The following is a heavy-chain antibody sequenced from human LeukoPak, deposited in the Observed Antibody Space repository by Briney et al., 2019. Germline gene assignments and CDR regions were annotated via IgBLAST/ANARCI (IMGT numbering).Heavy chain of an antibody. CDR3: ARDVAGYGY. CDR1: GFTFSSYW. CDR2: VNSDGSIT. V-gene: IGHV3-74*01. J-gene: IGHJ4*02. D-gene: IGHD5-18*01. Sequence: PGGSLRLSCAASGFTFSSYWMHWVRQAPGKGLVWVSRVNSDGSITGYADSVKGRFTISRDNAQNTLYLQMNSLGAEDTAVYYCARDVAGYGYWGQGTLVTVSS.